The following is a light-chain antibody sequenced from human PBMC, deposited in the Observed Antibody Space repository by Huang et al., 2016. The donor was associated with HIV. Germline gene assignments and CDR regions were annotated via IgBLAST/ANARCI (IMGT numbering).Light chain of an antibody. CDR2: RAS. V-gene: IGKV3-15*01. Sequence: EIVLTQSPATLSMSPGERATLSCRASQSVSNNLAWYQQKPGQAPRLLIYRASTRATGIPARFSGIGSETEFTLTISSLQSEDFALYYCQHYNNWPPLYTFGQGTKLEIK. CDR3: QHYNNWPPLYT. J-gene: IGKJ2*01. CDR1: QSVSNN.